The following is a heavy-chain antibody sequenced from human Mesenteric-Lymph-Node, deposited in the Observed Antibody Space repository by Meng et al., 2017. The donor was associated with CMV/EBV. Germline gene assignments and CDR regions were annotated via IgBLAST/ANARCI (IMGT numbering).Heavy chain of an antibody. CDR3: ARADDSSGFSFPRYYGMDV. CDR2: INPNSGGT. CDR1: GYTFTGYY. J-gene: IGHJ6*02. Sequence: ASVKVSCKASGYTFTGYYMHWVRQAPGQRLEWMGWINPNSGGTNYAQKFQGRVTMTRDTSISTAYMELSRLRSDDTAVYYCARADDSSGFSFPRYYGMDVWGQGTTVTVSS. V-gene: IGHV1-2*02. D-gene: IGHD3-22*01.